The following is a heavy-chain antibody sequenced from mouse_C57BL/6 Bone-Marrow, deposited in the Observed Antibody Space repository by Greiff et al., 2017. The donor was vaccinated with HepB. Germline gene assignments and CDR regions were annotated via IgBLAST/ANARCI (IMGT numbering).Heavy chain of an antibody. CDR2: IHPSDSDT. Sequence: VQLQQPGAELVKPGASVKVSCKASGYTFTSYWMHWVKQRPGQGLEWIGRIHPSDSDTNYNQKFKGKATLTVDKSSSTAYMQLSSLTSEDSAVYYCAMGGNYVDYYAMDYWGQGTSVTVSS. CDR1: GYTFTSYW. D-gene: IGHD2-1*01. CDR3: AMGGNYVDYYAMDY. J-gene: IGHJ4*01. V-gene: IGHV1-74*01.